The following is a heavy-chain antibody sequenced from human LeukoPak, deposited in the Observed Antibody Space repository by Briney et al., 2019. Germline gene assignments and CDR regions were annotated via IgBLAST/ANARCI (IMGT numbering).Heavy chain of an antibody. Sequence: GGSLRLSRAASGFTFSDYYMSWIRQAPGKGLEWVSYISSSGSTIYYADSVKGRFTISRDNAKNSLYLQMNSLRAEDTAVYYFARVVGDYYYYMDVWGKGTTVTVSS. CDR3: ARVVGDYYYYMDV. CDR2: ISSSGSTI. D-gene: IGHD3-10*01. J-gene: IGHJ6*03. V-gene: IGHV3-11*01. CDR1: GFTFSDYY.